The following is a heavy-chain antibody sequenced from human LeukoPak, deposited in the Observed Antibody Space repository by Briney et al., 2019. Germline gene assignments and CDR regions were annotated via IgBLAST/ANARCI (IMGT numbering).Heavy chain of an antibody. CDR1: GFTFRSYW. CDR2: IKQDGSEK. CDR3: ARGDYYDSSGSFNGAFDV. Sequence: GGSLRLSCAASGFTFRSYWMSWVRQSPDKGLEWVANIKQDGSEKFYVDSVKGRFTITRDNAKNSLYLQINSLRAEDTAVYYCARGDYYDSSGSFNGAFDVWGQGTMVTVSS. V-gene: IGHV3-7*02. D-gene: IGHD3-22*01. J-gene: IGHJ3*01.